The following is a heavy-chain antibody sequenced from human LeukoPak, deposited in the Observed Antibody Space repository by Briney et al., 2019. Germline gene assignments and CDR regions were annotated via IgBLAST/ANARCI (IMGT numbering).Heavy chain of an antibody. CDR3: SRGRRITMNRGVIGLKYYMDV. CDR1: GFTFSSYA. V-gene: IGHV3-64*01. D-gene: IGHD3-10*01. J-gene: IGHJ6*03. Sequence: PGGSLRLSCAASGFTFSSYAMYWVRQAPGKGLEYVSGISSNGGSTYYANSVKGRFTISRDNSKNTLFLQMGSLRPEDMAVYYCSRGRRITMNRGVIGLKYYMDVWGKGTTVT. CDR2: ISSNGGST.